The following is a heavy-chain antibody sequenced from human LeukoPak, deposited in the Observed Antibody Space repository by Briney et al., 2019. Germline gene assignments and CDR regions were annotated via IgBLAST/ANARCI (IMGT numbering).Heavy chain of an antibody. Sequence: GGSLRLSCAASGFKFNNHAMSCVRQAPGKGLEWVSGINGNGASTYYSDSVKGRFTISRDNSKNTLYLQMSSLRAEDTSIYYCAKDQGYSYYYLDYWGQGTLVTVSS. V-gene: IGHV3-23*01. CDR1: GFKFNNHA. CDR2: INGNGAST. D-gene: IGHD5-18*01. CDR3: AKDQGYSYYYLDY. J-gene: IGHJ4*02.